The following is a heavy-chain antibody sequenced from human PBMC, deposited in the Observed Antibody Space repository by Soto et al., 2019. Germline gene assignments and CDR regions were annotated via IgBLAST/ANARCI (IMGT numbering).Heavy chain of an antibody. V-gene: IGHV3-23*01. Sequence: PGGSLRLSCAASGFTFSSYAMSWVRQAPGKGLEWVSAISGSGGSTYYADSVKGRFTISRDNSKNTLYLQMNSLRAEDTAVYYCEKWEVYCSAGTGFCYMDVLGNGPTVTVSS. J-gene: IGHJ6*03. CDR2: ISGSGGST. CDR3: EKWEVYCSAGTGFCYMDV. D-gene: IGHD2-15*01. CDR1: GFTFSSYA.